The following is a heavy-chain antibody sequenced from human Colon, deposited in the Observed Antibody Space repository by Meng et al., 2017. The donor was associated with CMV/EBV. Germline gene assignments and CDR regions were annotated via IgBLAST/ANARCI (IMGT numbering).Heavy chain of an antibody. V-gene: IGHV2-70D*14. J-gene: IGHJ4*02. CDR1: GFSLRRTQMR. D-gene: IGHD6-19*01. CDR3: ARIRRYSSGYYFDF. CDR2: VDWDDDK. Sequence: SGPTLVTPTQTLSLIFTFSGFSLRRTQMRVRWFRPPPGKALDWLSRVDWDDDKFYNTSLKTRLNISKDTAKNQVVLTMTNMDPVDTATYFCARIRRYSSGYYFDFWGPWILVTVSS.